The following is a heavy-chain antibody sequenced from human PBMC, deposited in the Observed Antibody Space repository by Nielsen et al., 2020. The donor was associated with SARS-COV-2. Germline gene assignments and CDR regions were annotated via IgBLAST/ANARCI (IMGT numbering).Heavy chain of an antibody. CDR3: AKGRLLWFGEGWFDP. D-gene: IGHD3-10*01. Sequence: GRQAPGKGLEWGSAISGSGGSTYYADSVKGRFTISRDNSKNTLYLQMNSLRAEDTAVYYCAKGRLLWFGEGWFDPWGQGTLVTVSS. V-gene: IGHV3-23*01. J-gene: IGHJ5*02. CDR2: ISGSGGST.